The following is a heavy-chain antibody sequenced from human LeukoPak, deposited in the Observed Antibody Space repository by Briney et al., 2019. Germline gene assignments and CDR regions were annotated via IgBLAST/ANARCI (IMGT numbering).Heavy chain of an antibody. V-gene: IGHV1-8*03. CDR2: MNPNSGNT. D-gene: IGHD5-12*01. CDR1: GYTFTSYD. CDR3: ARGPHSGYDIDY. Sequence: GASVKVSCKASGYTFTSYDINWVRQATGQGLEWMGWMNPNSGNTGYAQKFQGRVTITRNTSISTAYMELSSLRSEDTAVYYCARGPHSGYDIDYWGQGTLVTVSS. J-gene: IGHJ4*02.